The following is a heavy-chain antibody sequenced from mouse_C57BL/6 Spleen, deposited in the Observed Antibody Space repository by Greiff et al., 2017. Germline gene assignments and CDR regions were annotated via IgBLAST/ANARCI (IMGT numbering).Heavy chain of an antibody. CDR2: IHPNSGST. Sequence: QVQLQQPGAELVKPGASVKLSCKASGYTFTSYWMHWVKQRPGQGLEWIGMIHPNSGSTNYNEKFKSKATLTVDKSSSTAYMQLSSLTSEDSAVYYCARRDYDYGEAMDYGGQGTSVTVSS. D-gene: IGHD2-4*01. CDR3: ARRDYDYGEAMDY. J-gene: IGHJ4*01. V-gene: IGHV1-64*01. CDR1: GYTFTSYW.